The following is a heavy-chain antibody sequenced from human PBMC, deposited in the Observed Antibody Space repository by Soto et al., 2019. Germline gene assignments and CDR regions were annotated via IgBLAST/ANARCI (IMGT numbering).Heavy chain of an antibody. D-gene: IGHD3-3*01. CDR1: GGSISSSSYY. J-gene: IGHJ6*02. V-gene: IGHV4-39*06. CDR3: ARAVPTLLRFLEWYPPNHYYYGMDV. Sequence: PSETLSLTCTVSGGSISSSSYYWGWIRQPPGKGLEWIGSIYYSGSTYYNPSLKSRVTISVDTSKNQFPLKLSSATAADTAVYYCARAVPTLLRFLEWYPPNHYYYGMDVWGQGTTVTVSS. CDR2: IYYSGST.